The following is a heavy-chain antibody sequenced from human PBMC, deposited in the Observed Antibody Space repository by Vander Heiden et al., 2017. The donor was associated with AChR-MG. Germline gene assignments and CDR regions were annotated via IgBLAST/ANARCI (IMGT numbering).Heavy chain of an antibody. J-gene: IGHJ6*02. CDR1: GFSLRSYW. Sequence: RLSCKASGFSLRSYWMHWVRQGPGKKLEWVANIKEDGSDSYSAESVPGRFTIFRANANNLLYLQMNNLEVEDTGVDFCGRGGGGNEVVVPPTGRGSTSILYNYYYITVWGQGTTVTVSS. CDR3: GRGGGGNEVVVPPTGRGSTSILYNYYYITV. D-gene: IGHD3-10*01. CDR2: IKEDGSDS. V-gene: IGHV3-7*04.